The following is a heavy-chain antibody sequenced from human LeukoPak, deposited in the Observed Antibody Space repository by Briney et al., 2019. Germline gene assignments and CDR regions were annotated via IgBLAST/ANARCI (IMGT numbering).Heavy chain of an antibody. CDR3: ARRQKKYGSGSYYHY. J-gene: IGHJ4*02. CDR2: INHSGST. D-gene: IGHD3-10*01. CDR1: GGSFSGYY. V-gene: IGHV4-34*01. Sequence: SETLSLTCAVYGGSFSGYYWSWIRQPPGKGLEWIGEINHSGSTNYNPSLKSRVTISVDTSKNQFSLKLSSVTAADTAVYYCARRQKKYGSGSYYHYWGQGTLVTVSS.